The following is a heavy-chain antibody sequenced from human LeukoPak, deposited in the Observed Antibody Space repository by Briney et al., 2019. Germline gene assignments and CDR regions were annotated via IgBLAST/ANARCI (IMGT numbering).Heavy chain of an antibody. J-gene: IGHJ4*02. CDR1: GFTFSNYA. D-gene: IGHD3-10*01. CDR3: TLGEWC. Sequence: GGSLRLSCAASGFTFSNYAMHWVRQAPGKGLEWVAIISFDESNKYYADSVKGRFTISRDNSKNTLYLQMNSLKTEDTAVYYCTLGEWCWGQGTLVTVSS. V-gene: IGHV3-30*04. CDR2: ISFDESNK.